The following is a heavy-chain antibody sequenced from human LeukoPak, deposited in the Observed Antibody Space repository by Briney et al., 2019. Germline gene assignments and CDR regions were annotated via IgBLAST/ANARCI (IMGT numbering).Heavy chain of an antibody. D-gene: IGHD6-19*01. CDR2: IYSAGNT. J-gene: IGHJ4*02. V-gene: IGHV3-53*04. Sequence: GGSLRLSCVASGFTVSSNYMSWGRQAPWKGLEWVSVIYSAGNTYYADSVKGRFTISRHNSENTLYLHMNSLRVEDTAVYFCARGGTPGYSSGRIDYWGQGTLVTVSS. CDR3: ARGGTPGYSSGRIDY. CDR1: GFTVSSNY.